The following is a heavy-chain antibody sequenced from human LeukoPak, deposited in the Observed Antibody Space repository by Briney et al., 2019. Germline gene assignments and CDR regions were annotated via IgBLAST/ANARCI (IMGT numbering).Heavy chain of an antibody. J-gene: IGHJ4*02. CDR3: ARVFDS. CDR1: GGSVSTSDYY. CDR2: IFYTGKT. V-gene: IGHV4-39*07. Sequence: KPSETLSLTCTVSGGSVSTSDYYWGWIRQPPGKGPEWIGDIFYTGKTNYNPSLKRRVTISLDTSRNQFSLKLTSVTAADTAVYYCARVFDSWGQGTLVTVSS.